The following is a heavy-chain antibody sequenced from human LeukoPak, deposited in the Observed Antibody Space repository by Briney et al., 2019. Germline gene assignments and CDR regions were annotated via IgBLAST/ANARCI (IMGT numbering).Heavy chain of an antibody. J-gene: IGHJ4*02. D-gene: IGHD6-13*01. CDR1: GGSFSGYY. Sequence: SETLSLTCAVYGGSFSGYYWSWIRQPPGKGLEWIGEINHSGSTNYNPSLKSRVTISVDTSKNQFSLKLSSVTAADTAVYYCARARLPAAAADWGQGTLVTVSS. V-gene: IGHV4-34*01. CDR2: INHSGST. CDR3: ARARLPAAAAD.